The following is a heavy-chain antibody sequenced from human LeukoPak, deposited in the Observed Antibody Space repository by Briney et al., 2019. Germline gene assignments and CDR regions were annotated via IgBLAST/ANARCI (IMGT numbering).Heavy chain of an antibody. V-gene: IGHV4-4*09. Sequence: PSETLSLTCTVSGGSISSYYWSWIRQPPGKGLEWIGYIYTSGSTNYNPSLKSRVTISVDTSKNQFSLKLSSVTAADTAVYYCARNYYYYYMDAWGKGTTVTVSS. J-gene: IGHJ6*03. CDR3: ARNYYYYYMDA. CDR1: GGSISSYY. CDR2: IYTSGST.